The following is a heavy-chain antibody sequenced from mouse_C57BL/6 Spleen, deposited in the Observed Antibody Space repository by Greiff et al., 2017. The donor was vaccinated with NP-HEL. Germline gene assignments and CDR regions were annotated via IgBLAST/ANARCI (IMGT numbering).Heavy chain of an antibody. CDR3: ASMRGDSSGDY. D-gene: IGHD3-2*02. V-gene: IGHV1-9*01. CDR1: GYTFTGYW. Sequence: VQLVESGAELMKPGASVKLSCKATGYTFTGYWLEWVKQGPGHGLEWIGEILPGSGSTNSNVKFKGKATFTADTSSKPAYMQLSRLTTEDSAIYYCASMRGDSSGDYWGQGTTLTVSS. J-gene: IGHJ2*01. CDR2: ILPGSGST.